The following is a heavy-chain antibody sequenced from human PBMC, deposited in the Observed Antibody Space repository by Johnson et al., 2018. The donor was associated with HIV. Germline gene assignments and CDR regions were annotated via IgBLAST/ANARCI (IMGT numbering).Heavy chain of an antibody. CDR2: MYRGGST. V-gene: IGHV3-53*01. J-gene: IGHJ3*01. CDR3: TRDTPPRGELLSGAFDV. Sequence: VQLVESGGGLIQPGGSLRLSCAASGLNVSSTYMSWVRQAPGKGLEWVSVMYRGGSTYYPDSVKGRFTISRDNSKNTLYNQMNSLRAEDTAFYYCTRDTPPRGELLSGAFDVWCQGTMVTVSS. D-gene: IGHD1-26*01. CDR1: GLNVSSTY.